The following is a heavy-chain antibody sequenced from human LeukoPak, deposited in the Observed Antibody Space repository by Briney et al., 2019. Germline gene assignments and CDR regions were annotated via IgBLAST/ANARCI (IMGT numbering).Heavy chain of an antibody. V-gene: IGHV3-33*01. Sequence: SGGSLRLSCAASGFTFSSYGMHWVRQAPGKGLEWVAVIWYDGSNKYYADSVKGRFTISRDNSKNTLYPQMNSLRAEDTAVYYCASTGLLDAFDIWGQGTMVTVSS. J-gene: IGHJ3*02. CDR2: IWYDGSNK. CDR3: ASTGLLDAFDI. CDR1: GFTFSSYG.